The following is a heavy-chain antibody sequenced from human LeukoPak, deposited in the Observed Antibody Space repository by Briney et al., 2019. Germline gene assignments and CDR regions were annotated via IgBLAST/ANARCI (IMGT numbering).Heavy chain of an antibody. CDR2: ISYDGSNK. V-gene: IGHV3-30-3*01. J-gene: IGHJ5*02. CDR1: GFTFSSYA. Sequence: GGSLRLSCAASGFTFSSYAMHRVRQAPGKGLEWVAVISYDGSNKYYADSVKGRFTISRDNSKNTLYLQMNSLRAEDTAVYYCARDGRQWLRANWFDPWGQGTLVTVSS. CDR3: ARDGRQWLRANWFDP. D-gene: IGHD6-19*01.